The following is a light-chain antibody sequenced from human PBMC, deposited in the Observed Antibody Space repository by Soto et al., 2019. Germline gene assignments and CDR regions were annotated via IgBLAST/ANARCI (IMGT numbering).Light chain of an antibody. CDR3: QQYGSSGT. V-gene: IGKV3-20*01. J-gene: IGKJ1*01. CDR2: GAS. CDR1: QSVDST. Sequence: EFVLPQSPATLSVSPGDRASLSCRASQSVDSTLAWYQQKPGQAPRLLIYGASNRATGIPDRFSGSGSGTDFTLTISSLEPEDFAVYYCQQYGSSGTFGQGTKVDIK.